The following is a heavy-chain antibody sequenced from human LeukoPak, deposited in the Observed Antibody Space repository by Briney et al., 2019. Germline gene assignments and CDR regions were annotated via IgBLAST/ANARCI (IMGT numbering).Heavy chain of an antibody. Sequence: PGGSLRLSCAASGFTFSNYAMTWVRQAPGKGLEWVSTISGSGGSTDYVDSMKGRFTVSRDNSKNTLYLQMNSLRAEDTAVYYCARDRSDASRWYAGSHWGQGTLVTVSS. J-gene: IGHJ4*02. V-gene: IGHV3-23*01. CDR1: GFTFSNYA. CDR3: ARDRSDASRWYAGSH. CDR2: ISGSGGST. D-gene: IGHD6-13*01.